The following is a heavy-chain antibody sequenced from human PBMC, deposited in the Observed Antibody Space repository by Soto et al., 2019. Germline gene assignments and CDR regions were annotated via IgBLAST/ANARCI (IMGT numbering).Heavy chain of an antibody. J-gene: IGHJ4*02. V-gene: IGHV3-23*01. CDR2: FSRSGAGT. D-gene: IGHD4-4*01. CDR1: GFTFSTYA. CDR3: AKHQDYNFDC. Sequence: GGSLRLSCAASGFTFSTYAMSWVRQAPGKGLEWVSAFSRSGAGTFYADSVKGRFTISRDNSKNTLYLQMNSLRAEDTAVYYCAKHQDYNFDCWGQGTLVTVSS.